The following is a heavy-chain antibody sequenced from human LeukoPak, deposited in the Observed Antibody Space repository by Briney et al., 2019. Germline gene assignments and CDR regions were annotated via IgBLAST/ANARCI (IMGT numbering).Heavy chain of an antibody. Sequence: ASVKVSCKASGYTFTSYGISWVRQAPGQGLEWMGWMSAYNGNTNYAQKLQGRVTMTTDTSTSTAYMELRSLRSDDTAVYYCARLYDYFWGSYRYTGMDYFDFWGQGTLVTVSS. D-gene: IGHD3-16*02. CDR2: MSAYNGNT. V-gene: IGHV1-18*01. J-gene: IGHJ4*02. CDR3: ARLYDYFWGSYRYTGMDYFDF. CDR1: GYTFTSYG.